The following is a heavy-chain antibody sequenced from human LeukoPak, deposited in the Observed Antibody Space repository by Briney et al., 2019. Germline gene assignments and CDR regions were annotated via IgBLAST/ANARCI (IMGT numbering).Heavy chain of an antibody. CDR3: ASIPAMGVYDSSGYYYGPSSDY. J-gene: IGHJ4*02. V-gene: IGHV3-7*03. Sequence: PGGSLRLSCAASGFSFSSYWMSWVRQAPGRGLEWVANIKKEGSERYYVDSVKGRFTMSRDNSKNTLYLQMNSLRAEDTAVYYCASIPAMGVYDSSGYYYGPSSDYWGQGTLVTVSS. CDR1: GFSFSSYW. CDR2: IKKEGSER. D-gene: IGHD3-22*01.